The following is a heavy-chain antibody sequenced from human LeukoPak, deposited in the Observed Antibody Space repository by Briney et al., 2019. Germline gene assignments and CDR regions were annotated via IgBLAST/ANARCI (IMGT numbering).Heavy chain of an antibody. J-gene: IGHJ4*02. Sequence: PGGSLGLSCAASGFTFSSYAMHWVRQAPGKGLEDVSAIVGNGGSTYYVDSVKGRFTISRDNSKNTLYLQMDSLRAEDMAVYYCARVRHGGDCFDYWGQGTLVTVS. D-gene: IGHD2-21*01. CDR1: GFTFSSYA. V-gene: IGHV3-64*02. CDR2: IVGNGGST. CDR3: ARVRHGGDCFDY.